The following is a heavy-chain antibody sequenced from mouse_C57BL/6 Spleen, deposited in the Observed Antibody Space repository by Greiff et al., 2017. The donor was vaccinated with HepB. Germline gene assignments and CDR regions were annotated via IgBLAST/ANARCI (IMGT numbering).Heavy chain of an antibody. CDR3: TTPITTVVATPAWFAY. V-gene: IGHV14-1*01. Sequence: EVQLQQSGAELVRPGASVKLSCTASGFNIKDYYMHWVKQRPEQGLEWIGRIDPEDGDTEYAPKFQGKATMTADTSSNTAYLQLSSLTSEDTAVYYCTTPITTVVATPAWFAYWGQGTLVTVSA. D-gene: IGHD1-1*01. CDR2: IDPEDGDT. J-gene: IGHJ3*01. CDR1: GFNIKDYY.